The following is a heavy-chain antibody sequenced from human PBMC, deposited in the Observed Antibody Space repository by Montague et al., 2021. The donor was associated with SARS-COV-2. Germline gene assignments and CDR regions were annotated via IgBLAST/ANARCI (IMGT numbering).Heavy chain of an antibody. D-gene: IGHD2-15*01. CDR3: ARGGYCSGSNCLYFDS. CDR2: IGTPGDT. Sequence: SLRLSCAASGFTFNTYDMHWVRQATGKGLEWVSSIGTPGDTYYPGSVKGRFTISRENAKNSLYLQMNSLRAGDTAVYYCARGGYCSGSNCLYFDSWGQGTLGTVSS. CDR1: GFTFNTYD. J-gene: IGHJ4*02. V-gene: IGHV3-13*01.